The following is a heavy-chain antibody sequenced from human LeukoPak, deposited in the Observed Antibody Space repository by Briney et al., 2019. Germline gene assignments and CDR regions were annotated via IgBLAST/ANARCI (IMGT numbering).Heavy chain of an antibody. V-gene: IGHV3-48*01. CDR3: AKNGDRGAYCTGGTCYPYFYYYMDV. Sequence: GGSLRLSCAASGFTFSTYSMNWVRQAPGKGLEWISYISTSSSTTNYADSVKGRFTISRDNAKNSLYLQMNSLRAEDTAIYYCAKNGDRGAYCTGGTCYPYFYYYMDVWGKGTTVTI. J-gene: IGHJ6*03. CDR1: GFTFSTYS. CDR2: ISTSSSTT. D-gene: IGHD2-15*01.